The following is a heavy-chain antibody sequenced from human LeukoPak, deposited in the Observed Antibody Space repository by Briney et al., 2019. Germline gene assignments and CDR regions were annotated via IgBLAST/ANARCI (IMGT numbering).Heavy chain of an antibody. J-gene: IGHJ4*02. Sequence: SETLSLTCTVSGGSISSYYWSWIRQPPGKGLGWVGCIYYSGSTNYNPSLKSRVTISVATSKNQFSLKLSSVTAADTAVYYCARQSFAPFQVGPETPIESRGQGTLVTVSS. D-gene: IGHD1-26*01. CDR3: ARQSFAPFQVGPETPIES. CDR1: GGSISSYY. CDR2: IYYSGST. V-gene: IGHV4-59*08.